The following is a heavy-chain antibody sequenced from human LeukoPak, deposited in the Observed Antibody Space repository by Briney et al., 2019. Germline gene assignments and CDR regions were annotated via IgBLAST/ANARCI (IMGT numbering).Heavy chain of an antibody. D-gene: IGHD6-19*01. CDR3: AKDSHSSGWYYFDY. Sequence: GGSLRLSCAASGFTFDDYGMSWVRQAPGKGLEWVSGISGSGGSTYYADSVKGRFTISRDNSKNTLYLQMNSLRAEDTAVYYCAKDSHSSGWYYFDYWGQGTQVTVSS. J-gene: IGHJ4*02. V-gene: IGHV3-23*01. CDR2: ISGSGGST. CDR1: GFTFDDYG.